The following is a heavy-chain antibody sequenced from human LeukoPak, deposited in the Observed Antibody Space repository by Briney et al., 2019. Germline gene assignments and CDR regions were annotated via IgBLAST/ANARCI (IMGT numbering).Heavy chain of an antibody. Sequence: ASVKVSCKASGYTFTSNYMHWVRQAPGQGLEWMGIINPTTGSASYAQKLQGRVTMTRDTSTSTVYMELSSLRSEDTAVYYCARGQGISPKGDYFDYWGQGTLVTVSS. CDR3: ARGQGISPKGDYFDY. J-gene: IGHJ4*02. CDR2: INPTTGSA. D-gene: IGHD3-3*02. V-gene: IGHV1-46*04. CDR1: GYTFTSNY.